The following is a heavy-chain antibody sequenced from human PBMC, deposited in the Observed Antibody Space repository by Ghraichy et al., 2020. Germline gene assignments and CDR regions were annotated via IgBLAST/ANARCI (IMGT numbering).Heavy chain of an antibody. Sequence: PETLSLTCTVSGGSISSYYWSWIRQPPGKGLEWIGYIYYSGSTNYNPSLKSRVTISVDTSKNQFSLKLSSVTAADTAVYYCARAYCSGGSCYWPYYYYGMDVWGQGTTVTVSS. CDR3: ARAYCSGGSCYWPYYYYGMDV. CDR2: IYYSGST. J-gene: IGHJ6*02. V-gene: IGHV4-59*01. CDR1: GGSISSYY. D-gene: IGHD2-15*01.